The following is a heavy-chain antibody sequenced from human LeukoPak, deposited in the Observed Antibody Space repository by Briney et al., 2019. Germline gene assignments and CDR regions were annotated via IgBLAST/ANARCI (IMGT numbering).Heavy chain of an antibody. CDR2: IRYDGSNK. Sequence: GGSLRLSCAASGFTFSSYGMHWVRQAPGKGLEWVAFIRYDGSNKYYADSVKGRFTISRDNSKNTLYLQMNSLRAEDTAVYYCAKASVKQWLPRPDYWGQGTLVTVSS. J-gene: IGHJ4*02. V-gene: IGHV3-30*02. CDR3: AKASVKQWLPRPDY. D-gene: IGHD6-19*01. CDR1: GFTFSSYG.